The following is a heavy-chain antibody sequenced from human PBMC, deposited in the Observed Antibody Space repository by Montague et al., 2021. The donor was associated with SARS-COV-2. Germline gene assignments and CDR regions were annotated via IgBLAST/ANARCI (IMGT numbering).Heavy chain of an antibody. CDR1: GFTFSSYD. CDR2: IGTAGDT. J-gene: IGHJ4*02. D-gene: IGHD3-3*01. V-gene: IGHV3-13*04. CDR3: ARGGTIFGVVTFPFDY. Sequence: SLRLSCAASGFTFSSYDMHWVRQATGKGLEWVSAIGTAGDTYYPGSVKGRFTISRENAKNSLYLQMNSLRAGDTAVYYCARGGTIFGVVTFPFDYWGQGTLVTVSS.